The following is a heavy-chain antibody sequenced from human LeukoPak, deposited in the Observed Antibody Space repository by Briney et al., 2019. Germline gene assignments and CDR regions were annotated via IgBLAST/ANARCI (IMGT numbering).Heavy chain of an antibody. V-gene: IGHV3-53*01. CDR3: ARAQLASGTDY. D-gene: IGHD3-3*02. CDR2: IYADGTT. CDR1: GFTVRYNS. Sequence: VGSLRLSCAASGFTVRYNSMTWVRQAPGKGLEWVSTIYADGTTYYADSMKGRFTISRDNSKNTLDLQMNSLRAEDTAVYYCARAQLASGTDYWGQGTLVTVSS. J-gene: IGHJ4*02.